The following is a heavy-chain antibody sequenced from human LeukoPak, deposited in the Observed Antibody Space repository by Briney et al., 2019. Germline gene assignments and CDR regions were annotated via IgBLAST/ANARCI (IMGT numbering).Heavy chain of an antibody. Sequence: ASVKVSCKASGYTFTNYYVHWVRQAPGQGLEWMGIINSGGGSTSNAQKFQGRVTMTRDTSTSTVYMELSSLKSEDTAVYYCARGTYYHDSSDLDHWGQGTLVTVSS. V-gene: IGHV1-46*03. CDR2: INSGGGST. D-gene: IGHD3-22*01. J-gene: IGHJ4*02. CDR1: GYTFTNYY. CDR3: ARGTYYHDSSDLDH.